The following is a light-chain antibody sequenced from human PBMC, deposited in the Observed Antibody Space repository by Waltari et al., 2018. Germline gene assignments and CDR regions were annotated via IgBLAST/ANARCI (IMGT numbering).Light chain of an antibody. CDR1: SSAVGDLNS. CDR2: DVS. Sequence: QSALTQPASVSASPGESITISCTATSSAVGDLNSVSWYQQHPGKAPKSKIYDVSNRPSGVSHRFSGSKSGNTASLTISGLQAEDEAVYYCSSFTTSSTLLFGGGTKLTVL. V-gene: IGLV2-14*03. CDR3: SSFTTSSTLL. J-gene: IGLJ2*01.